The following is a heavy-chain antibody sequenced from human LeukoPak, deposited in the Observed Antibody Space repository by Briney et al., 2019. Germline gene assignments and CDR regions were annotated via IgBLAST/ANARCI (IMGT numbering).Heavy chain of an antibody. CDR3: ARDRSTNYYYYYYMDV. Sequence: PGGSLRLSCAASGFTFSSYSMNWVRQAPGKGLEWVSYISSSSSTIHYADSVKGRFTISRDNAKNSLYLQMNSLRAEDTAVYYCARDRSTNYYYYYYMDVWGKGTTVTVSS. CDR1: GFTFSSYS. V-gene: IGHV3-48*04. J-gene: IGHJ6*03. CDR2: ISSSSSTI. D-gene: IGHD2-2*01.